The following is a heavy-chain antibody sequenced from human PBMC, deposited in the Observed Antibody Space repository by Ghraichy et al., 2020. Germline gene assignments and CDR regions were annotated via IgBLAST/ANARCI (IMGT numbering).Heavy chain of an antibody. D-gene: IGHD6-13*01. CDR1: GDSVSSNSDA. J-gene: IGHJ4*02. CDR2: TYYRSKWYY. Sequence: LSLTCDISGDSVSSNSDAWNWIRPSPSRGFEWLGRTYYRSKWYYDYALSVKSRITINPDTAKNQFSLQLNSMTPEDTAVYYCVRGGGLEYSSTCFDSWGQGTLVTVSS. V-gene: IGHV6-1*01. CDR3: VRGGGLEYSSTCFDS.